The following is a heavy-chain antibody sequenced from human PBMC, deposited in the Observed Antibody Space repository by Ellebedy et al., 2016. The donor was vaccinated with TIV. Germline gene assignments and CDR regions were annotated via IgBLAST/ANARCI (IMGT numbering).Heavy chain of an antibody. Sequence: PGGSLRLSCAASGFTFSSYGMHWVRQAQGKGLEWVAFTRYDGRNKYYAGSVKGRFTTSRDNSKNTLFLEMNSLRAEDTAIYYCAGLWFGDSPRDNSDYWGRGTLVTVSS. CDR1: GFTFSSYG. CDR2: TRYDGRNK. D-gene: IGHD3-10*01. V-gene: IGHV3-30*02. J-gene: IGHJ4*02. CDR3: AGLWFGDSPRDNSDY.